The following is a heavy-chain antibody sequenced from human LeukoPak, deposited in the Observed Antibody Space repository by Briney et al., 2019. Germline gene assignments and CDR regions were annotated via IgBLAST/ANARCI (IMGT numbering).Heavy chain of an antibody. CDR1: GASIISYY. CDR2: MSYNGGT. J-gene: IGHJ5*02. V-gene: IGHV4-59*08. Sequence: PSETLSLTCTVSGASIISYYWSWIRQPPGEGLEWIGYMSYNGGTSYSPSLSSRVTISVDTSKNQFSLKLRSATAADTAVYYCATLPGSWGQGTLVTVSS. CDR3: ATLPGS. D-gene: IGHD1-14*01.